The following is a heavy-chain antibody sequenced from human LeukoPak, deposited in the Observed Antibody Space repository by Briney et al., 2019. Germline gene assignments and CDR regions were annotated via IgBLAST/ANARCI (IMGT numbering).Heavy chain of an antibody. Sequence: ASVKVSCKASGYTFTSYDINWVRQAPGQGLEWMGWINPNSGGTNYAQKFQGWVTMTRDTSISTAYMELSRLRSDDTAVYYCARARTTLFAFDIWGQGTMVTVSS. CDR1: GYTFTSYD. V-gene: IGHV1-2*04. CDR3: ARARTTLFAFDI. J-gene: IGHJ3*02. CDR2: INPNSGGT. D-gene: IGHD1-14*01.